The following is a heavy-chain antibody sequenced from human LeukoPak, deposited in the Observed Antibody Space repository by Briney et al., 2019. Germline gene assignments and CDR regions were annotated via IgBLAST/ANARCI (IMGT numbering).Heavy chain of an antibody. Sequence: SQTLSLTCAFSAAIVSSNSAAWNWIRQSPSRGLEWLGRTYYRSKWYNDYAVSVKSRITINPDTSKNQFSLQLNSVTPEDTAVYYCARGHGVCFDYWGQGTLVTVSS. CDR1: AAIVSSNSAA. V-gene: IGHV6-1*01. D-gene: IGHD3-16*01. CDR2: TYYRSKWYN. J-gene: IGHJ4*02. CDR3: ARGHGVCFDY.